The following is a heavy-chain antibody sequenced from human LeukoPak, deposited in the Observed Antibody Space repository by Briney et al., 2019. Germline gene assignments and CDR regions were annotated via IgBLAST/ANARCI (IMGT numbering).Heavy chain of an antibody. V-gene: IGHV3-30*18. D-gene: IGHD3-22*01. Sequence: GGSLRLSCAASGFIFSSYSMHWVRQAPGKGLEWVAVVSTDGTIKYYADSMKGRFTVSRDNSKNTVDLQMNSLRVEDMALYFCVQEFNHQQWFFDIWGRGTLVTVSS. CDR3: VQEFNHQQWFFDI. J-gene: IGHJ2*01. CDR1: GFIFSSYS. CDR2: VSTDGTIK.